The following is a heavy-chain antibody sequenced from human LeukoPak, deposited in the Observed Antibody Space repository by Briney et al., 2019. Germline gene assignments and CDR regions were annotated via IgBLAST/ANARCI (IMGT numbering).Heavy chain of an antibody. J-gene: IGHJ4*02. CDR1: GYTFTSYG. V-gene: IGHV1-18*01. CDR2: ISAYNGNT. Sequence: ASVKVSCKASGYTFTSYGISWVRQAPGQGLEWMGWISAYNGNTNYAQKLQGRVTMTTDTSTSTAYMELRSLRSDGTAVYYCARSLYYDSSGYSVGFDYWGQGTLVTVSS. D-gene: IGHD3-22*01. CDR3: ARSLYYDSSGYSVGFDY.